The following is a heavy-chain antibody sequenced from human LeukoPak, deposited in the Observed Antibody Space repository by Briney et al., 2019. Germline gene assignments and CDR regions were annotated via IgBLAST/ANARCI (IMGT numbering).Heavy chain of an antibody. Sequence: PGGSLRLSCAASGFTFSSYAMSWVRQAPGKGLEWVSAISGSGSSTYYADSVKGRFTISRDNSKNTLYLQMNSLRAEDTAVYYCAKDDCSGGSCYSDYWGQGTLVTVSS. D-gene: IGHD2-15*01. J-gene: IGHJ4*02. V-gene: IGHV3-23*01. CDR3: AKDDCSGGSCYSDY. CDR1: GFTFSSYA. CDR2: ISGSGSST.